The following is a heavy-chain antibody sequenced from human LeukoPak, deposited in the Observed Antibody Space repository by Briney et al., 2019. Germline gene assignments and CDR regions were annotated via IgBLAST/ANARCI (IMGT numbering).Heavy chain of an antibody. CDR3: ARDLPVDTAMVVYFDY. J-gene: IGHJ4*02. Sequence: GGSLRLSCAASGLTFSNYGMHWVRQAPGKGLEWVAVIWYDGSNKNYADSVKGRVTISRDNSKNTLWLQMNSLRAEDTAVYYCARDLPVDTAMVVYFDYWGQGTLVTVSS. D-gene: IGHD5-18*01. V-gene: IGHV3-33*01. CDR1: GLTFSNYG. CDR2: IWYDGSNK.